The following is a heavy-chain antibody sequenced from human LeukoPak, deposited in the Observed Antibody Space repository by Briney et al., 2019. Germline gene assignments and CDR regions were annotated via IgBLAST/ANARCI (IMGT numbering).Heavy chain of an antibody. CDR1: GSTFSTYW. Sequence: GRSLRLSCAASGSTFSTYWMAWVRQAPGKGLEWVANIKHGGSQKYYVDSVKGRFTISRDNAKNSLYLQMNSLRAEDTAVYYCARDYSHYMDVWGKGTMVTVSS. CDR3: ARDYSHYMDV. CDR2: IKHGGSQK. J-gene: IGHJ6*03. V-gene: IGHV3-7*01.